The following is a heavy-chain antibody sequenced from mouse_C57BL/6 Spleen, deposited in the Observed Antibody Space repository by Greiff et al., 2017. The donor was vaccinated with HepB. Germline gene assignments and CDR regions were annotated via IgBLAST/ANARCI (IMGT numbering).Heavy chain of an antibody. V-gene: IGHV1-64*01. Sequence: QVQLKQSGAELVKPGASVKLSCKASGYTFTSYWMHWVKQRPGQGLEWIGMIHPNSGSTNYNEKFKSKATLTVDKSSSTAYMQLSSLTSEDSAVYYCASGTGRGFDYWGQGTTLTVSS. CDR3: ASGTGRGFDY. CDR1: GYTFTSYW. D-gene: IGHD4-1*01. CDR2: IHPNSGST. J-gene: IGHJ2*01.